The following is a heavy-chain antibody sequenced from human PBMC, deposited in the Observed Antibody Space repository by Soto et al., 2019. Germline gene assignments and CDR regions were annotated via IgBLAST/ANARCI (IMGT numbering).Heavy chain of an antibody. V-gene: IGHV1-18*04. CDR3: ARGVLVGATGLYGMDV. J-gene: IGHJ6*02. CDR2: ISAYNGNT. D-gene: IGHD1-26*01. Sequence: AASVKVSCKASGYTFTSYGISWVRQAPGQGLEWMGWISAYNGNTNYAQKLQGRVTMTTDTSTSIAYMELRSLRSDDTAVYYCARGVLVGATGLYGMDVWGQGTTVTVSS. CDR1: GYTFTSYG.